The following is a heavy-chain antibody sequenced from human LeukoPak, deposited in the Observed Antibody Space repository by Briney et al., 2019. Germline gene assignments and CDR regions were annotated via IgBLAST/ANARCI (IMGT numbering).Heavy chain of an antibody. CDR2: ISAGGGST. J-gene: IGHJ6*02. D-gene: IGHD1-1*01. CDR3: ARDGGSSTKEPTGGYHYYGMDV. CDR1: GLTFSDYS. Sequence: GGSLRLSCAASGLTFSDYSMTWVRQAPGKGLFWVSGISAGGGSTYYADSVKGRFSISRDNSRNTLYLQMNSLRAEDTAVYYCARDGGSSTKEPTGGYHYYGMDVWGQGTTVTVS. V-gene: IGHV3-23*01.